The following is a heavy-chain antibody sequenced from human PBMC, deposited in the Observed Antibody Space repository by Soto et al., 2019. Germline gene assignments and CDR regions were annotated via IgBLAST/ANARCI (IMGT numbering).Heavy chain of an antibody. CDR2: IYWDDVK. Sequence: QITLKESGPTLVKSTQTLTLTCTFSGFSLTVSGVGVGWIRQPPGKALEWLALIYWDDVKRYSPSLRSRLTITKATSKNQVVLTMANMDPVDTATYYCARRPLNAHYYDSSGYPSNWYFDLWGRGTPVTVSS. J-gene: IGHJ2*01. V-gene: IGHV2-5*02. CDR1: GFSLTVSGVG. D-gene: IGHD3-22*01. CDR3: ARRPLNAHYYDSSGYPSNWYFDL.